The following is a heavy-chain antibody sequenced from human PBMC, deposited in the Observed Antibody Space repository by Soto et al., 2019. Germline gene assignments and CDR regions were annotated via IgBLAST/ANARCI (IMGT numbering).Heavy chain of an antibody. J-gene: IGHJ6*02. CDR2: IYYSGST. CDR3: ARVDYDFWSGYPPDGMDV. CDR1: GGSVSSGSYY. D-gene: IGHD3-3*01. V-gene: IGHV4-61*01. Sequence: LSLTCTVSGGSVSSGSYYWSWIRQPPGKGLEWIGYIYYSGSTNYNPSLKSRVTISVDTSKNQFSLKLSSVTAADTAVYYCARVDYDFWSGYPPDGMDVWGQGTTVTVSS.